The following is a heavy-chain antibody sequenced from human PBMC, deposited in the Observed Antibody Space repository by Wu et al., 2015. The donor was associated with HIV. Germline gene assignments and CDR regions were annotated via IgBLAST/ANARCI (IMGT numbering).Heavy chain of an antibody. CDR2: INPESGIT. CDR1: GYILTDNY. CDR3: ARSHDYGGSSGLDS. D-gene: IGHD4/OR15-4a*01. Sequence: QVQLVQSGAEVKEPGASVKVSCKASGYILTDNYIHWVRQAPGQGLETVGWINPESGITHSAQKFRGRVSLTRDTSTNSVYMEMSSLRFDDTAVYYCARSHDYGGSSGLDSWGQGTLVTVSS. V-gene: IGHV1-2*02. J-gene: IGHJ4*02.